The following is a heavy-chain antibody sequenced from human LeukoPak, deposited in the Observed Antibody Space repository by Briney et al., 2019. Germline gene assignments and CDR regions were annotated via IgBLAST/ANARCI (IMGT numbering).Heavy chain of an antibody. D-gene: IGHD3-3*01. V-gene: IGHV1-46*01. CDR2: INPSGGST. J-gene: IGHJ3*02. Sequence: GASVKVSCKASGYTFTSYYMHWVRQAPGQGLEWMGIINPSGGSTSYAQKFQGRVTMTRDTSTSTVYMELSSLRSEDTAVYYCARVSDYDFWSGYYYLGAFDIWGQGTMVTVSS. CDR3: ARVSDYDFWSGYYYLGAFDI. CDR1: GYTFTSYY.